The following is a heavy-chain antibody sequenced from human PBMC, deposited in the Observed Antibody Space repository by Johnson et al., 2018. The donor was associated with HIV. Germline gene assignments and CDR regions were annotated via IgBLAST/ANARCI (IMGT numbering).Heavy chain of an antibody. CDR3: AKDEGDGYRHDAFDI. J-gene: IGHJ3*02. D-gene: IGHD5-24*01. V-gene: IGHV3-30*18. Sequence: QVQLVESGGGVVQPGRSLRLSCAASGFTFSSYGMHWVRQAPGKGLEWVAVISYDGSNKYYADSVNGRFTISRDNSKNTLYLQMNSLRAEDTAVYYCAKDEGDGYRHDAFDIWGQGTMVTVSS. CDR1: GFTFSSYG. CDR2: ISYDGSNK.